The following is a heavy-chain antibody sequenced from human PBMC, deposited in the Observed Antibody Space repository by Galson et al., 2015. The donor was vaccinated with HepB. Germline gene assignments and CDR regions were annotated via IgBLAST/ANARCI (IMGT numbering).Heavy chain of an antibody. D-gene: IGHD3-3*01. CDR2: ISAYNGKK. CDR3: ARDGPYYDFWRGYSRSNYFDY. V-gene: IGHV1-18*04. Sequence: AVTVSCMASGYTLPSYGISGVRQAAGQGREGVGWISAYNGKKNYEQKLQGRVTMTTDTSPSTAYLELRSLKSDDTAVDDCARDGPYYDFWRGYSRSNYFDYWGQGTLVTVSS. CDR1: GYTLPSYG. J-gene: IGHJ4*02.